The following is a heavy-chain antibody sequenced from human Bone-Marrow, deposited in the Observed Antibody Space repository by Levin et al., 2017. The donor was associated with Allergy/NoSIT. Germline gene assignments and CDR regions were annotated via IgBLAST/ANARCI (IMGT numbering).Heavy chain of an antibody. CDR2: INPISGGP. CDR1: GYSFIGYY. V-gene: IGHV1-2*02. D-gene: IGHD1-26*01. J-gene: IGHJ4*02. Sequence: PGESLKISCKTSGYSFIGYYLHWVRQAPGQGPEWMGWINPISGGPNYAQKFQGRVTMTRDTSISTAYMELSRLRSDDTAVYYCARLSQYNESYWGPGTLVTVSS. CDR3: ARLSQYNESY.